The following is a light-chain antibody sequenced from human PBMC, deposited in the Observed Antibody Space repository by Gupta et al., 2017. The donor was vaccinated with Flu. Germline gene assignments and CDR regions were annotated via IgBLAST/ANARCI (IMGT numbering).Light chain of an antibody. CDR1: QDISNY. CDR3: HQHENLPAHT. V-gene: IGKV1-33*01. J-gene: IGKJ4*01. Sequence: DIQMTQSPSSLSASVGDRVTITCQASQDISNYLNWYQQKPGKAPKLLIYDASNWETGVTSMFSGSCYGKYXTFSISXRHQEDTATYYYHQHENLPAHTFGXGTKVEIK. CDR2: DAS.